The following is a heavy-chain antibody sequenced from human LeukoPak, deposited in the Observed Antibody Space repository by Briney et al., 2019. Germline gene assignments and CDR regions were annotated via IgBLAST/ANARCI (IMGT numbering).Heavy chain of an antibody. CDR3: ARDFLDSGHGDWFDP. V-gene: IGHV3-21*01. J-gene: IGHJ5*02. Sequence: GGSLRLSCAASGFTFSSYSMNWVRQAPGKGLEWVSSISSSSSYIYYADSVKGRFTISRDNAKNSLYLQMNSLRAEDTAVYYCARDFLDSGHGDWFDPWGQGTLVTVFS. D-gene: IGHD5-12*01. CDR2: ISSSSSYI. CDR1: GFTFSSYS.